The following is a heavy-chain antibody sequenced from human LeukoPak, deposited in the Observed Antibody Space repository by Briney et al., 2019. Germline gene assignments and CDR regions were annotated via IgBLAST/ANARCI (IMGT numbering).Heavy chain of an antibody. CDR1: GFTFSSYA. CDR3: ARDLKASIAVAGFGY. Sequence: PGGSLRLSCAASGFTFSSYAMHWVRQAPGKGLEWVAVISYDGSNKYYADSVKGRFTISRDNSKNTLYLQMNSLRAEDTAVYYCARDLKASIAVAGFGYWGQGTLVTVSS. V-gene: IGHV3-30-3*01. CDR2: ISYDGSNK. D-gene: IGHD6-19*01. J-gene: IGHJ4*02.